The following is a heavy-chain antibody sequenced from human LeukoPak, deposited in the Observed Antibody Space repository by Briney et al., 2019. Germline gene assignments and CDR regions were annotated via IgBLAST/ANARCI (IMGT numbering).Heavy chain of an antibody. D-gene: IGHD3-9*01. Sequence: PGGSLRLSCAASGFTFSDYYMSWIRQAPGKGLEWVSYISSSGSTIYYADSVKGRFTISRDNAKNSLYLQMNSLRAEDTAVYYCARDNFDWLWHHFDYWGQGTLVTVSS. V-gene: IGHV3-11*04. CDR3: ARDNFDWLWHHFDY. CDR2: ISSSGSTI. CDR1: GFTFSDYY. J-gene: IGHJ4*02.